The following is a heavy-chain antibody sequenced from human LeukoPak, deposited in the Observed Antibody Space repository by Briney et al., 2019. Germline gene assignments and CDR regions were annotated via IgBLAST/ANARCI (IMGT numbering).Heavy chain of an antibody. J-gene: IGHJ4*02. Sequence: ASVKVSCKVSGYTLTGLSMHWVRQAPGKGLEWMGGFDPEDGETIYAQKFQGRVTMTEDTSTDTAYMELSSLRSEDTAVYYCARDAMVRGLSRLFDYWGQGTLVTVSS. V-gene: IGHV1-24*01. D-gene: IGHD3-10*01. CDR3: ARDAMVRGLSRLFDY. CDR1: GYTLTGLS. CDR2: FDPEDGET.